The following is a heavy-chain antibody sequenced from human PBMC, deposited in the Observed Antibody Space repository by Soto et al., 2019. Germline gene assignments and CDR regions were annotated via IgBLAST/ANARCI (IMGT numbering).Heavy chain of an antibody. V-gene: IGHV3-15*01. CDR1: GFAFTNAW. CDR3: TGNYGDDGAVAFDI. Sequence: GGSLRLSCAASGFAFTNAWMTWVRQAPGKGLEWVGRNKTKTEGGTTDYAAPVKDRFTISRDDSKNTLYLQMNSLETEDTAVYYCTGNYGDDGAVAFDIWGQGTMVTVSS. D-gene: IGHD4-17*01. CDR2: NKTKTEGGTT. J-gene: IGHJ3*02.